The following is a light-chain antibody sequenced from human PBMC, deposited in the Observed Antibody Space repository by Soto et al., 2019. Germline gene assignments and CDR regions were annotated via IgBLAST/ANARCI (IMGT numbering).Light chain of an antibody. Sequence: DIQMTQSPYTLSPSVGDRVSITCRASQSISGWLAWYQQKPGKAPKLLIYKASSLESGVPSRFSGSGSGTEFTLTISSLQPDDFATYYCQQYNSYSRTFGQGTKVEIK. V-gene: IGKV1-5*03. J-gene: IGKJ1*01. CDR3: QQYNSYSRT. CDR1: QSISGW. CDR2: KAS.